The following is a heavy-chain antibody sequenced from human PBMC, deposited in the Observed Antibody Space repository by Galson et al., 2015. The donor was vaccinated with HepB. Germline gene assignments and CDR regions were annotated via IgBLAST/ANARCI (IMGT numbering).Heavy chain of an antibody. Sequence: SETLSLTCAVSVGSISSANWWTWVRQSPGKELEWIGEKYHRGSANYNPSLKSRVTISGDKSNNHFSLRLTSVTAADTAVYYCARGLWLGESSYGMDVWGQGTTVTVSS. CDR2: KYHRGSA. V-gene: IGHV4-4*02. CDR3: ARGLWLGESSYGMDV. J-gene: IGHJ6*02. CDR1: VGSISSANW. D-gene: IGHD3-10*01.